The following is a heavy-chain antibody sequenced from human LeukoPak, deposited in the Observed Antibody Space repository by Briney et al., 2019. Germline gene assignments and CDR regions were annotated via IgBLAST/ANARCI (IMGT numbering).Heavy chain of an antibody. CDR3: VILVRGVYAFDY. CDR1: GYTFTRYD. V-gene: IGHV1-8*01. Sequence: ASVKVSCKASGYTFTRYDINWVRQATGQGLEWMGWMNPNSGNTGYAQKFQGRVTMTRNTSISTAYMELSSLRSEDTAVYYCVILVRGVYAFDYWGQGTLVTVSS. CDR2: MNPNSGNT. D-gene: IGHD3-10*01. J-gene: IGHJ4*02.